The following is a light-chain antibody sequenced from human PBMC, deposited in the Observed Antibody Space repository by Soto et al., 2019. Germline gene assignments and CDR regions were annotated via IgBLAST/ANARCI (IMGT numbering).Light chain of an antibody. CDR1: QRVSTN. CDR2: GAS. V-gene: IGKV3-15*01. Sequence: DIVMTQSPTTLSVSPGDSATLSCRASQRVSTNLAWYQQKPGQVPSLLIYGASTMASGIPAGFSGSGSGTEFTLTSGSLQSEYFALYFCQQYSSSPSFVQGTLLEIK. J-gene: IGKJ5*01. CDR3: QQYSSSPS.